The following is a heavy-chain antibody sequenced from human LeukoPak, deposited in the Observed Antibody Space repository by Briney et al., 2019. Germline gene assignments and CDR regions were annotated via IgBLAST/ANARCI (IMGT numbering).Heavy chain of an antibody. D-gene: IGHD1-14*01. CDR2: LHNDETEI. J-gene: IGHJ4*02. V-gene: IGHV3-30*02. CDR1: GFIFSNYG. Sequence: GGSLRLSCAASGFIFSNYGMHWVRQAPGKGLEWVAFLHNDETEIYYADSVKGRFAISRDNSKNTLYLQMSSLRDEDTAVYYCVKDTGRGDFWGQGTQVTVSS. CDR3: VKDTGRGDF.